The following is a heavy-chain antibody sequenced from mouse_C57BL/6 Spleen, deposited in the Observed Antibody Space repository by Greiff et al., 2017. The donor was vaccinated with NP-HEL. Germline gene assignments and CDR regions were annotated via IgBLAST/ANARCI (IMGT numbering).Heavy chain of an antibody. CDR1: GFTFRSYG. V-gene: IGHV5-6*01. D-gene: IGHD2-3*01. CDR3: ARLDGSHYAMDY. Sequence: EVTLVESGGDLVKPGGSLKLSCAASGFTFRSYGMSWVRQTPDKRLYWVATISSGGSYTYYPDSVKGRFTISRDNAKNTLYLQMSSLKSEDTAMYYCARLDGSHYAMDYWGQGTSVTVSS. CDR2: ISSGGSYT. J-gene: IGHJ4*01.